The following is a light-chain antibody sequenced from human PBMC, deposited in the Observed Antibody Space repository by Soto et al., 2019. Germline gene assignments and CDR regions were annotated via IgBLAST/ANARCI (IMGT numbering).Light chain of an antibody. J-gene: IGKJ5*01. CDR3: QQYNNWIT. V-gene: IGKV3D-15*01. Sequence: EIVFTHSPCTLALSPGERATLSCRASQSVSSSYLAWYQQKPGQAPRLLIYGASSRATGIPARFSGSGSGTEFTLTISSLQSEDFAVYYCQQYNNWITFGQGTRLEN. CDR1: QSVSSSY. CDR2: GAS.